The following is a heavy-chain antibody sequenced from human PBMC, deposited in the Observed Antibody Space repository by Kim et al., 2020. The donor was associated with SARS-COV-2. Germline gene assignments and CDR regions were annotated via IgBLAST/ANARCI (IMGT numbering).Heavy chain of an antibody. V-gene: IGHV1-2*06. CDR1: GYTFTAYY. J-gene: IGHJ4*02. CDR2: INPKSGDR. Sequence: ASVKVSCKTSGYTFTAYYIHWVRQAPGQGLEWMGRINPKSGDRNYAQNFQGRVTMTRDTSISTAYMELRSLTSDATAVYYCARDQAAVAGNFDYWGQGTLVTVSS. CDR3: ARDQAAVAGNFDY. D-gene: IGHD6-19*01.